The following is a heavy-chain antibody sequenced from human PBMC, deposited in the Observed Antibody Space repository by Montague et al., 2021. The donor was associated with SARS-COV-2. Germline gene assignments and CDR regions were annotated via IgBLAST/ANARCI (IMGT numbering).Heavy chain of an antibody. V-gene: IGHV4-59*08. CDR2: IFYSGNT. J-gene: IGHJ5*02. Sequence: SETLSLTCTVSGGSISGYYWSWIRQPPGKGLEWIGYIFYSGNTNYNPSLKSRVTISIDTSKNQFSLKLRSVTAADTAVYYCARHPSYSSGWYDWFDPWGQGTLVTVSS. CDR3: ARHPSYSSGWYDWFDP. CDR1: GGSISGYY. D-gene: IGHD6-19*01.